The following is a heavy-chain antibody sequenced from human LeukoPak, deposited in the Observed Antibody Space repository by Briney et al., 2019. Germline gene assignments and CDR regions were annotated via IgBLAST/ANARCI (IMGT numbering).Heavy chain of an antibody. J-gene: IGHJ5*02. V-gene: IGHV1-2*02. D-gene: IGHD1-26*01. CDR3: ARDLFYSGSYLNWFDP. Sequence: ASVKVSCKASGYTFTGYYMHWVRQAPGQGLEWMGWINPNSGGTNYAQKFQGRVTMTRDTSISTAYMELSRLRSDDTAVYYCARDLFYSGSYLNWFDPWGQGTLVTVSS. CDR2: INPNSGGT. CDR1: GYTFTGYY.